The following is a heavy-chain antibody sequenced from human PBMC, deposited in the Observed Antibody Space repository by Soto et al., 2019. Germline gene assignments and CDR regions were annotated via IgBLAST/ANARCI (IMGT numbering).Heavy chain of an antibody. Sequence: QVQLVQSGTEVKKPGASVKISCKASGYTFNKYGVTWVRQAPGQGLEWMGWISGESGNMKDAQKFQGRVTMTPDTSTITAYMELRSLRSDDTAVYYCMRVPGPWGQGTLVTVSS. CDR3: MRVPGP. CDR2: ISGESGNM. V-gene: IGHV1-18*01. J-gene: IGHJ5*02. CDR1: GYTFNKYG.